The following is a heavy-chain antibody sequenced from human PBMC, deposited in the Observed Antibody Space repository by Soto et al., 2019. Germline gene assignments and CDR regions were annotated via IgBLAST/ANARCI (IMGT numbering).Heavy chain of an antibody. J-gene: IGHJ5*02. D-gene: IGHD3-10*01. CDR2: IIPILGIA. V-gene: IGHV1-69*08. CDR3: ARDATMVRGFDP. Sequence: QVQLVQSGAEVKKPGSSVKVSCKASGGTFSSYTISWVRQAPGQGLEWMGRIIPILGIANYAQKFQGRVTITADKSTSTAYMELSGLRSEDTAVYYCARDATMVRGFDPWGQGTLVTVSS. CDR1: GGTFSSYT.